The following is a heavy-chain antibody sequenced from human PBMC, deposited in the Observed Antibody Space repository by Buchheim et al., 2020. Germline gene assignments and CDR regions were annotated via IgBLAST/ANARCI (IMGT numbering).Heavy chain of an antibody. CDR3: ARGQVRGWPRGRYYYYYMDV. Sequence: QVQLQQWGAGLLKPSETLSLTCAVYGGSFSGYYWSWIRQPPGKGLEWIGEINHSGSTNYNPSLKSRVTISVDTSKNQFSLKLSSVTAADTAVYYCARGQVRGWPRGRYYYYYMDVWGKGTT. CDR2: INHSGST. V-gene: IGHV4-34*01. J-gene: IGHJ6*03. D-gene: IGHD6-19*01. CDR1: GGSFSGYY.